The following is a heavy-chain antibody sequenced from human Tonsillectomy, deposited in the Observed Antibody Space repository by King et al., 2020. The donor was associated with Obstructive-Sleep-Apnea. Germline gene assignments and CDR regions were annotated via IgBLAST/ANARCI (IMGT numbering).Heavy chain of an antibody. V-gene: IGHV1-8*01. CDR1: GYIFTNND. Sequence: VQLVESGAEVKKPGASVKVSCKASGYIFTNNDINWVRQAAGHGLEWMGWMNPNSGNTGYAQKFQGRVIMTRNTSINTAYMELSSLKSEDTAVYYCAKIGARLRRYGMDVWGQGTTVTVS. CDR3: AKIGARLRRYGMDV. CDR2: MNPNSGNT. J-gene: IGHJ6*02. D-gene: IGHD1-14*01.